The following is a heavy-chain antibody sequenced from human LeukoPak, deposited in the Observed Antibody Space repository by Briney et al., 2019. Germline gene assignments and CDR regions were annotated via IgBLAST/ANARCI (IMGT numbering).Heavy chain of an antibody. CDR3: ARGGYDILTGYYRYYYGMDV. CDR1: GFTFSSYW. D-gene: IGHD3-9*01. Sequence: GGSLRLSCAASGFTFSSYWMSWVRQAPGKGLEWVAVISYDGSNKYYADSVKGRFTISRDNSKNTLYLQMNSLRAEDTAVYYCARGGYDILTGYYRYYYGMDVWGQGTTVTVSS. CDR2: ISYDGSNK. V-gene: IGHV3-30*03. J-gene: IGHJ6*02.